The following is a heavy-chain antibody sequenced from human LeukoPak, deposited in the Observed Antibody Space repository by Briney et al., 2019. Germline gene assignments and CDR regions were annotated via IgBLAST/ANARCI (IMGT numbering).Heavy chain of an antibody. J-gene: IGHJ4*02. CDR3: ASVRRYLIDC. V-gene: IGHV3-7*01. Sequence: GGSLRLSCAASGFSFSSYWMRWVRHAPGKGLEWVANIKQDGSETYYVDSVKGRFTISRDNAKNSLYLQMNSLRAEDTAVYYCASVRRYLIDCWGQGTLVTVSS. CDR1: GFSFSSYW. D-gene: IGHD3-16*02. CDR2: IKQDGSET.